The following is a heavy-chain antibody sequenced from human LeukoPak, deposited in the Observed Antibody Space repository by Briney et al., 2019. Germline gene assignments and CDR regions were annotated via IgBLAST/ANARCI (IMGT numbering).Heavy chain of an antibody. CDR2: IYSGSSK. J-gene: IGHJ3*02. Sequence: GRSLTLSCPPSASTVSTNYISWVSQPPRNWRGWVSFIYSGSSKYYADSAKGRFTISRDNSKNTLYLQMNSLRAEDTAVYYCHYDYVWGSSHPGAFDIWGQGTMVTVSS. V-gene: IGHV3-66*01. CDR3: HYDYVWGSSHPGAFDI. CDR1: ASTVSTNY. D-gene: IGHD3-16*01.